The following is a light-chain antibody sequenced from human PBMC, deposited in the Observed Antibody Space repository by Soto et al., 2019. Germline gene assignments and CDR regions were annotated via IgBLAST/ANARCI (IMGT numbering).Light chain of an antibody. Sequence: DIQMTQSPSTPSAFVGDRVTITCRASQTIVSWLAWYQQKPGKAPKLLIYKASTLQNGVPSRFSGSGFGTEFTLTISSLQPDDFATYYCQQYHSYWTFGQGTNVEIK. CDR2: KAS. J-gene: IGKJ1*01. V-gene: IGKV1-5*03. CDR1: QTIVSW. CDR3: QQYHSYWT.